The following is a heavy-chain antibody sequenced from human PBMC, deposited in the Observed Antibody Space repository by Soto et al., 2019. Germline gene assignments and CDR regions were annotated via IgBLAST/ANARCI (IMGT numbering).Heavy chain of an antibody. CDR2: ISAYNGNT. J-gene: IGHJ4*02. CDR1: GFTFTSYG. D-gene: IGHD2-8*01. V-gene: IGHV1-18*01. Sequence: ASLKVSCKASGFTFTSYGISWVRQAPGQGLEWMGWISAYNGNTNYAQKLQGRVTMTTDTSTSTAYMELRSLRSDDTAVYYCARDSVLMVYAIAKDYWGQGTLVTVSS. CDR3: ARDSVLMVYAIAKDY.